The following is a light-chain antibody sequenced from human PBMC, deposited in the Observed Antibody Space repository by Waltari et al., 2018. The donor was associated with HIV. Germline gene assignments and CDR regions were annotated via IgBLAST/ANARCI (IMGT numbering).Light chain of an antibody. CDR1: QGITDY. J-gene: IGKJ1*01. CDR2: AAS. Sequence: DIQMTQSPSSLSASVGDRVTITCRASQGITDYLAWYQHKPGKVPKLLIYAASTLQSGVPSRFSGSGSGTDFTLTITSLQPEYVATYYCQKYNSGQWTFGQGTKVEI. V-gene: IGKV1-27*01. CDR3: QKYNSGQWT.